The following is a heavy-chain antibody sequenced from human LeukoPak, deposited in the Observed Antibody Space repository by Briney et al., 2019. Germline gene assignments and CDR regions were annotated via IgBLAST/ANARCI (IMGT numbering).Heavy chain of an antibody. CDR1: GYTFSGSF. CDR3: ARTFVVYCSGGSCSSASHFDY. D-gene: IGHD2-15*01. Sequence: ASVKVSCKASGYTFSGSFMHWVRQAPGQGLEWVGWINPNSGDTNYAQKFQGRVTMTRDTSISTAYMELSRLRSDDTAVYYCARTFVVYCSGGSCSSASHFDYWGQGTLVTVSS. J-gene: IGHJ4*02. CDR2: INPNSGDT. V-gene: IGHV1-2*02.